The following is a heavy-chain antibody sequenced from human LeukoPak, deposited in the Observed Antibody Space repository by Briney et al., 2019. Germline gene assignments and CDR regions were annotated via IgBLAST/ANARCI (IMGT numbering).Heavy chain of an antibody. CDR3: ARHPSGGNPLEW. V-gene: IGHV4-34*01. D-gene: IGHD4-23*01. CDR1: GGSFSGYY. J-gene: IGHJ4*02. CDR2: INHSGST. Sequence: SETLSLTCAVYGGSFSGYYGSWIRQPPGKGLEWIGEINHSGSTNYNPSLKSRVIISVDTSKNQFSLKLYSVTAADTAVYYCARHPSGGNPLEWWGQGTLVTVSS.